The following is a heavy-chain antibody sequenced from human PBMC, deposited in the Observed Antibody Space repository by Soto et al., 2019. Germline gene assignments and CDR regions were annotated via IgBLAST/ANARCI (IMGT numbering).Heavy chain of an antibody. D-gene: IGHD3-22*01. V-gene: IGHV3-30-3*01. CDR3: ARDRDSSGYYVDY. Sequence: QVQLVESGGGVVQPGRSLRLSCAVSGFTFSHYGMHWVRQAPGKGLEWVAVIVHDGSNKYYGDYVKGRFTISRDNSNNTLYLQMNTMRAEDTAVYYCARDRDSSGYYVDYWGQGTLVTVSS. CDR1: GFTFSHYG. J-gene: IGHJ4*02. CDR2: IVHDGSNK.